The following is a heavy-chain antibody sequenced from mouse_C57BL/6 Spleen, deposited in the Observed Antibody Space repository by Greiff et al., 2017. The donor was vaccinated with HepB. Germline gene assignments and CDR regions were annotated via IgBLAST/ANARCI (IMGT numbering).Heavy chain of an antibody. J-gene: IGHJ4*01. CDR1: GYTFTEYT. CDR2: FYPGSGSI. CDR3: ARHEGVDYAMDY. Sequence: VQRVESGAELVKPGASVKLSCKASGYTFTEYTIHWVKQRSGQGLEWIGWFYPGSGSIKYNEKFKDKATLTADKSSSTVYMELSRLTSEDSAVYFCARHEGVDYAMDYWGQGTSVTVSS. V-gene: IGHV1-62-2*01.